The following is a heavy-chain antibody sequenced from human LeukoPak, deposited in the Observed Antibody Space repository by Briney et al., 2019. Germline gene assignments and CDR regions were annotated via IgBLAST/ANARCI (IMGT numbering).Heavy chain of an antibody. CDR2: IFPGDSDT. CDR3: ATSFAGAETFDI. Sequence: GESLKISCKGSGYSFTNYWIGWVRQKPGKGLERMGLIFPGDSDTKYSPSFQGHVIISADKSTSTAYLQWSSLKASDTAMYFCATSFAGAETFDIWAQGTLVPVS. D-gene: IGHD3-16*01. V-gene: IGHV5-51*01. J-gene: IGHJ3*02. CDR1: GYSFTNYW.